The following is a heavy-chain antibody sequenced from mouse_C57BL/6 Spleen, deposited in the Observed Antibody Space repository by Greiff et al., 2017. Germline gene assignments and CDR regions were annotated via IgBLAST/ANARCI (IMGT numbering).Heavy chain of an antibody. J-gene: IGHJ2*01. CDR1: GFTFSSYT. V-gene: IGHV5-9*01. CDR3: ARHEGSSYFDY. CDR2: ISGGGGNT. Sequence: EVKLMESGGGLVKPGGSLKLSCAASGFTFSSYTMSWVRQTPEKRLEWVATISGGGGNTYYPDSVKGRFTISRDNAKNTLYLQMSSLRSEDTALYYCARHEGSSYFDYWGQGTTLTVSS. D-gene: IGHD1-1*01.